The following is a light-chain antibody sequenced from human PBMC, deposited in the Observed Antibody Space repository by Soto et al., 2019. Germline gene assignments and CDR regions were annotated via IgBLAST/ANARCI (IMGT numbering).Light chain of an antibody. V-gene: IGKV3-15*01. CDR1: QSVSTN. CDR3: LQDYNYPYT. CDR2: GAS. J-gene: IGKJ2*01. Sequence: EIILTQSPATLSVSPGERAALSCGASQSVSTNLAWYQQKPGQPPRLLIYGASTRATGVPARFSGSGSGTEFTLTISSLQPEDFATYYCLQDYNYPYTFGQGTKVDIK.